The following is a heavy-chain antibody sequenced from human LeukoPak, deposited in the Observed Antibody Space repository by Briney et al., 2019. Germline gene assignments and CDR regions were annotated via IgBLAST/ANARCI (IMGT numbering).Heavy chain of an antibody. CDR3: AKDSRGRVGAIKFTTHPRNWFDP. CDR1: GFTFSSYA. V-gene: IGHV3-23*01. J-gene: IGHJ5*02. D-gene: IGHD1-14*01. CDR2: ISGSGGST. Sequence: PGGSLRLSCAASGFTFSSYAMSWVRQAPGKGLEWVSAISGSGGSTYYADSVKGRFTISRDNSKNTLYLQMNSLRAEDTAVYYCAKDSRGRVGAIKFTTHPRNWFDPWGQGTLVTVSS.